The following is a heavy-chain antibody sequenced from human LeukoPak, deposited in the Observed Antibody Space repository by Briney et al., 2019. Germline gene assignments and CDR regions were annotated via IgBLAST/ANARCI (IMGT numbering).Heavy chain of an antibody. CDR2: IRRETDGGTT. CDR1: GFTVSSNY. V-gene: IGHV3-15*01. J-gene: IGHJ4*02. Sequence: PGGSLRLSCAASGFTVSSNYMSWVRQAPGKGLEWVGRIRRETDGGTTDYAAPVKGRFTISRDDSKNTLYLQMNSLKTEDTGVYYCSTAVAGPYYFDSWGQGTLVTVSS. D-gene: IGHD6-19*01. CDR3: STAVAGPYYFDS.